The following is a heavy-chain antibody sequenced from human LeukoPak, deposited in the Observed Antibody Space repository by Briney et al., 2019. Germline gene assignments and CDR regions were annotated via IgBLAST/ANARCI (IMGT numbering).Heavy chain of an antibody. V-gene: IGHV1-18*01. Sequence: ASVKVSCKASGYTFTSYGISWVGQAPGQGLEWMGWISAYNGNTNYAQKLQGRVTMTTDTSTSTDYMELRSLRSDDTAVYYCARLSRVAAAGTGFDYWGQGTLVTVSS. CDR3: ARLSRVAAAGTGFDY. CDR1: GYTFTSYG. J-gene: IGHJ4*02. CDR2: ISAYNGNT. D-gene: IGHD6-13*01.